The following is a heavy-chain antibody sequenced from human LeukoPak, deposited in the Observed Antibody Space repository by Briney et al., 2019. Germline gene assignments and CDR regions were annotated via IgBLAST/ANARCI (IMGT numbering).Heavy chain of an antibody. Sequence: ASVKVSCKASGYTFTSYYMHWVRQAPGQGLEWMGWINPNSGGTNYAQKFQGRVTMTRDTSISTAYMELSRLRSDDTAVYYCAREYYGDNWFDPWGQGTLVTVSS. CDR3: AREYYGDNWFDP. CDR2: INPNSGGT. CDR1: GYTFTSYY. J-gene: IGHJ5*02. D-gene: IGHD4-17*01. V-gene: IGHV1-2*02.